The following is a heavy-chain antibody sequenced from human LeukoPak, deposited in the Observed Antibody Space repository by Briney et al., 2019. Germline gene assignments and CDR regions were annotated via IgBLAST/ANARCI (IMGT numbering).Heavy chain of an antibody. CDR1: GYPFTSYH. J-gene: IGHJ4*02. V-gene: IGHV1-46*01. Sequence: GASVKVPCKTSGYPFTSYHMHWVRQAPGQGLEWMGIIKPIDDTTSFTQKFQGRLTMTRDTSTSTVFMELTSLRSEDTALYYCARDSGDWSVDYWGQGTLVTVSS. D-gene: IGHD2-21*02. CDR2: IKPIDDTT. CDR3: ARDSGDWSVDY.